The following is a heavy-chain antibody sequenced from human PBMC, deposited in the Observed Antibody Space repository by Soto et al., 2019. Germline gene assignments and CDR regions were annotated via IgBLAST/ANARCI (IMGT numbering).Heavy chain of an antibody. CDR2: IYYSGST. J-gene: IGHJ4*02. Sequence: TSETLSLTCAVSGGSISSSYYWSWIRQPPGKGLEWIGYIYYSGSTNYNPSLKSRVTISVDTSKNQFSLKLRSVTAADTAVYYCARTYGGYYDYWGQGTLVTVSS. CDR3: ARTYGGYYDY. CDR1: GGSISSSYY. D-gene: IGHD2-8*01. V-gene: IGHV4-61*01.